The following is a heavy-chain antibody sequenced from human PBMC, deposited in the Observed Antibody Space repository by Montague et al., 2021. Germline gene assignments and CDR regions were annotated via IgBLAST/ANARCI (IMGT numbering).Heavy chain of an antibody. J-gene: IGHJ5*01. CDR1: GFSFSSLW. Sequence: LSCAASGFSFSSLWMHWVRQAPGKGLVWVSQITSDGSDTNYAGSVKGRFTISRDNAKSTLYLQMNSLRDEDTAVYYCVRDRPTAWFDSWGQGTLVTVSS. CDR2: ITSDGSDT. CDR3: VRDRPTAWFDS. V-gene: IGHV3-74*01. D-gene: IGHD5-18*01.